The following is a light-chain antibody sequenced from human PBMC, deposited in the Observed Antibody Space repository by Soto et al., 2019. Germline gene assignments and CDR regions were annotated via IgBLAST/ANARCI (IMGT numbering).Light chain of an antibody. V-gene: IGKV3-15*01. J-gene: IGKJ5*01. CDR3: QQYNTWPPIT. CDR1: QSVRSN. CDR2: GAS. Sequence: EIVLTQFPVTLSLSPGERANLSCRASQSVRSNLAWYQQKPGQAPRLLIYGASTRATGLPARFSGSGSGTDFTLTISSLQSEDFAVYYCQQYNTWPPITFGQGTRLENK.